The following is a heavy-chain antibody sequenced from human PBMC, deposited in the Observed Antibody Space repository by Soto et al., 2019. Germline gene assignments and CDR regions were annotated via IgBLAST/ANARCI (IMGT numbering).Heavy chain of an antibody. V-gene: IGHV4-4*02. CDR2: IYHSGST. CDR1: GGSISSSNW. D-gene: IGHD5-18*01. J-gene: IGHJ4*02. CDR3: ARAEVRGYRYGDFDY. Sequence: NPSETLSLTCTVSGGSISSSNWWSWVRQPPGKGLEWIGEIYHSGSTNYNPSLKSRVTISVDKSKNQFSLKLSSVTAADTAVYYCARAEVRGYRYGDFDYWGQGTLVTVSS.